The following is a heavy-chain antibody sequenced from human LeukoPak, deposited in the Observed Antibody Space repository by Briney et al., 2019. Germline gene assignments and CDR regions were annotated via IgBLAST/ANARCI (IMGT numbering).Heavy chain of an antibody. D-gene: IGHD3-10*01. Sequence: PSQTLSLTCAVSGGSISSGGYSWSWIRQPPGKGLEWIGYIYHSGSTYYNPSLKSRVTISVDTSKNQFSLKLSSVTAADTAVYYCARTTRPPITMVRGVPFDYWGQGTLVTVSS. CDR1: GGSISSGGYS. CDR2: IYHSGST. J-gene: IGHJ4*02. CDR3: ARTTRPPITMVRGVPFDY. V-gene: IGHV4-30-2*01.